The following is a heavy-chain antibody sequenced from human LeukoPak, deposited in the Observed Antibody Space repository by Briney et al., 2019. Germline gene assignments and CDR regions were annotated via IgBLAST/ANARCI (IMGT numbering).Heavy chain of an antibody. CDR3: ARGAKQQLAQIKYFDY. Sequence: PSETLSLTCAVYGGSFSGYYWSWIRQPPGKGLEWIGEINHSGGTNYNPSLKSRVTISVDTSKNQFSLKLSSVTAADTAVYYCARGAKQQLAQIKYFDYWGQGTLVTVSS. J-gene: IGHJ4*02. D-gene: IGHD6-13*01. CDR1: GGSFSGYY. CDR2: INHSGGT. V-gene: IGHV4-34*01.